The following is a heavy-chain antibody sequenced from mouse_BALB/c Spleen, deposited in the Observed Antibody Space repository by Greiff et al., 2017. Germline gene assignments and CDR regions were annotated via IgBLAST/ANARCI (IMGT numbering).Heavy chain of an antibody. CDR2: ISSGGST. V-gene: IGHV5-6-5*01. J-gene: IGHJ2*01. CDR3: ARGKGNVNYDY. Sequence: EVKVVESGGGLVKPGGSLKLSCAASGFTFSSYAMSWVRQTPEKRLEWVASISSGGSTYYPDSVKGRFTISRDNARNILYLQMSSLRSEDTAMYYCARGKGNVNYDYWGQGTTLTVSS. D-gene: IGHD2-1*01. CDR1: GFTFSSYA.